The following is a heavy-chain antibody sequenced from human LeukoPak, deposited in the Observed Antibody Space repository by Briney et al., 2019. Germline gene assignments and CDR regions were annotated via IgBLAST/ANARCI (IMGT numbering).Heavy chain of an antibody. D-gene: IGHD6-13*01. CDR3: ARDSGYSSSYDH. CDR1: GGSISSYY. J-gene: IGHJ4*02. CDR2: MYISGST. Sequence: SETLSLTCTVSGGSISSYYWSWIRQPAGKGLEWIGRMYISGSTNYDPSLKSRVTMSVDTSKNQFSLKLSSVTAADTAVYYCARDSGYSSSYDHWGQGTLVSVSA. V-gene: IGHV4-4*07.